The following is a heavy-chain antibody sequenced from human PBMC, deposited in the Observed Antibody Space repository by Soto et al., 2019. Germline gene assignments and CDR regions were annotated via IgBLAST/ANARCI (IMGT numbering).Heavy chain of an antibody. CDR1: GFSLTSSGMG. D-gene: IGHD4-17*01. CDR3: EHAGDYDLLTFDH. CDR2: IYWDDDK. V-gene: IGHV2-5*02. J-gene: IGHJ4*02. Sequence: SGPTLVNPTQTLTLTCAFSGFSLTSSGMGVAWIRQPPGKALEWLALIYWDDDKRYSPSLKDRLAVSKDTSRNQVVLTITNVDPVDTAAYFCEHAGDYDLLTFDHWGPGTLVTVSS.